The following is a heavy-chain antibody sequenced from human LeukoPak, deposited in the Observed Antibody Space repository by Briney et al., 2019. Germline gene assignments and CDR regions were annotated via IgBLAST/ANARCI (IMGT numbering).Heavy chain of an antibody. CDR1: GGPISSSSYY. D-gene: IGHD2-15*01. Sequence: SETLSLTCTVSGGPISSSSYYWGWIRQPPGKGLEWIGSIYYSGSTYYNPSLKSRVTISVDTSKNQFSLKLSSVTAADTAVYYCARVRCSGGSCPYYYYYYYMDVWGKGTTVTVSS. CDR3: ARVRCSGGSCPYYYYYYYMDV. V-gene: IGHV4-39*07. CDR2: IYYSGST. J-gene: IGHJ6*03.